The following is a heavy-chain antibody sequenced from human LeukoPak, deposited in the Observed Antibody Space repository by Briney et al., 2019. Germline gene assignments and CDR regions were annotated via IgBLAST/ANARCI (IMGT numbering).Heavy chain of an antibody. V-gene: IGHV3-23*01. CDR3: AKDLYGDYDFDC. CDR1: GFTFNNYA. J-gene: IGHJ4*02. Sequence: GASLRLSCAASGFTFNNYAMNWVRQAPGKGLEWVSVITSSGSTYYADSSKGRFTISRDNSKNTLYLQMNSLRAEDTAIYYCAKDLYGDYDFDCWGRGTLVTVSS. D-gene: IGHD4-17*01. CDR2: ITSSGST.